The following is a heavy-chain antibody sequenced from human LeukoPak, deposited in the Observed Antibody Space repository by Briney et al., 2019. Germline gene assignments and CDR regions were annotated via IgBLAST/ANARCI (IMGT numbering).Heavy chain of an antibody. D-gene: IGHD3-3*01. Sequence: PGGSLRLSCAASGFTFDDYGMSWVRQAPGKGLEWVSGINWNGGSTGYADSVKGRFTISRDNAKNSLYLQMNSLRAEDTALYYCARNTHDFWSGPTFDYWGQGTLVTVSS. V-gene: IGHV3-20*04. J-gene: IGHJ4*02. CDR1: GFTFDDYG. CDR3: ARNTHDFWSGPTFDY. CDR2: INWNGGST.